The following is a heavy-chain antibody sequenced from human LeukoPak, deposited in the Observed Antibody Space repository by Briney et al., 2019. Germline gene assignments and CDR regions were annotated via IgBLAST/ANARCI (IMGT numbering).Heavy chain of an antibody. CDR2: ISSSGSAI. Sequence: GGSLRLSCAASGFTFSDYYMSWLRQAPGKGLEWVSYISSSGSAIYYADSVKGRFTISRDNAKNSLYLQMNSLRAEDTAVYYCARVPYYDFWSGYLADYWGQGTLVTVSS. V-gene: IGHV3-11*04. J-gene: IGHJ4*02. D-gene: IGHD3-3*01. CDR1: GFTFSDYY. CDR3: ARVPYYDFWSGYLADY.